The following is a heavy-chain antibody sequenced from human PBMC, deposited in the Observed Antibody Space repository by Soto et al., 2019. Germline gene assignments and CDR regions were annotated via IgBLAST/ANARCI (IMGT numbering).Heavy chain of an antibody. CDR3: AKDLYGVSGNPKANDY. J-gene: IGHJ4*02. CDR2: ISYGGNNK. Sequence: QVQLVESGGGVVQPGRSLRLSCAASGFTFSSYGMHWVRQAPGKGLEWVAVISYGGNNKYYGDSVKGRFTISRDNSKNPLYLQMKSPRGQDTAVYYCAKDLYGVSGNPKANDYWGQGTLVPVSS. CDR1: GFTFSSYG. V-gene: IGHV3-30*18. D-gene: IGHD2-8*01.